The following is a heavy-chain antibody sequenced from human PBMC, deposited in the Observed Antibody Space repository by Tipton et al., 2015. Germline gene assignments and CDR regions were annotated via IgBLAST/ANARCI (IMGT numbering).Heavy chain of an antibody. V-gene: IGHV4-61*01. J-gene: IGHJ4*02. CDR3: TRVLFHYAGGRGPFDS. D-gene: IGHD3-16*01. CDR1: GGPVKSEFFY. CDR2: IYLRGNT. Sequence: TLSLTCNVSGGPVKSEFFYWAWVRQAPGRGLEWIGDIYLRGNTHYNPSLKGRLTLSIDTSQNQFSLSLTSVTAADTAIYYCTRVLFHYAGGRGPFDSWSQGTLVTVSS.